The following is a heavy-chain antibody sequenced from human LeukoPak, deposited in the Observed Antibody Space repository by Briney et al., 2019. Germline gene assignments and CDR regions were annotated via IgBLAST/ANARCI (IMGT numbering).Heavy chain of an antibody. V-gene: IGHV4-39*07. CDR1: GGSISSSSYY. Sequence: PSETLSLTCTVSGGSISSSSYYWSWIRQPPGKGLEWIGEINHSGSTNYNPSLKSRVTISVDTSKNQFSLKLSSVTAADTAVYYCARVNPMVRGDKWDYWGQGTLVTVSS. D-gene: IGHD3-10*01. CDR3: ARVNPMVRGDKWDY. CDR2: INHSGST. J-gene: IGHJ4*02.